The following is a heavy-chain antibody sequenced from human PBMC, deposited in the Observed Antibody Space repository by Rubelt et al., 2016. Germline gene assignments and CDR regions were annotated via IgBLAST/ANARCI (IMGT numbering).Heavy chain of an antibody. CDR3: ATPGSGGSVYDY. J-gene: IGHJ4*02. CDR2: ISAYNGNT. Sequence: GISWVRQAPGQGLEWMGWISAYNGNTNYAQKLQGRVTMTTDTSTSTAYMELRSLRSDDTAVYYCATPGSGGSVYDYWGQGTLVTVSS. CDR1: G. V-gene: IGHV1-18*01. D-gene: IGHD2-15*01.